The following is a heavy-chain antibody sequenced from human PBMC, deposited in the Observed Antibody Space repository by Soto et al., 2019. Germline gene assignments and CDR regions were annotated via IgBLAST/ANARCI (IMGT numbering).Heavy chain of an antibody. CDR2: IYQSGST. CDR1: GGSISSGGYS. Sequence: QLQLQESGSGLVKPSQTLSLTCGVSGGSISSGGYSWSWIRQPPGKGLEWIGYIYQSGSTFYNPSLKSRVSTSVDRSKNQFFLNRTAVTAADTAIYFCARESRSSRYDTSGYSQYWYFDLWGRGTLVVVSS. CDR3: ARESRSSRYDTSGYSQYWYFDL. D-gene: IGHD3-22*01. J-gene: IGHJ2*01. V-gene: IGHV4-30-2*01.